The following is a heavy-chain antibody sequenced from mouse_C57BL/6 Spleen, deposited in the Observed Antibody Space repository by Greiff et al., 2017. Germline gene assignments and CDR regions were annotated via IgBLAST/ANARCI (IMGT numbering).Heavy chain of an antibody. D-gene: IGHD1-1*01. J-gene: IGHJ2*01. CDR3: ARHYYGSTYFDY. Sequence: VQLQQSGPELVKPGASVKISCKASGYAFSSSWMNWVKQRPGKGLEWIGRIYPGDGDTNYNGKFKGKATLTADKSSSTAYMQLSSLTSEDSAVYFCARHYYGSTYFDYWGQGTTLTVSS. CDR2: IYPGDGDT. V-gene: IGHV1-82*01. CDR1: GYAFSSSW.